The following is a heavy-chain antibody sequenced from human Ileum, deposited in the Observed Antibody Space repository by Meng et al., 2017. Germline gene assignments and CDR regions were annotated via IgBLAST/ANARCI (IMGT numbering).Heavy chain of an antibody. CDR1: GFTFSSYW. D-gene: IGHD3-10*01. CDR2: IKQDGSEK. J-gene: IGHJ4*02. V-gene: IGHV3-7*01. Sequence: GGSLRLSCAVSGFTFSSYWMSWVRQAPGKGLECVANIKQDGSEKYYVDSVKGRFTISRENAKNSLYLQMNSLSAEDTAVYYCARLYGSGILYWGQGTLVTVSS. CDR3: ARLYGSGILY.